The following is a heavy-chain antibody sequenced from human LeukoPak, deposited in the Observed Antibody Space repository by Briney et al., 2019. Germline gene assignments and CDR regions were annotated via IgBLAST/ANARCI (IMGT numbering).Heavy chain of an antibody. D-gene: IGHD2/OR15-2a*01. Sequence: GGSLRLSCAASGFTFSTYTMNWVRQAPGKGLEWISYISTSSSTIYYADSVKGRFTISRDNAKNSLFLQMNSLRAEDTAVYYCARGQFLIVYWGQGTLVTVSS. CDR1: GFTFSTYT. CDR2: ISTSSSTI. J-gene: IGHJ4*02. V-gene: IGHV3-48*01. CDR3: ARGQFLIVY.